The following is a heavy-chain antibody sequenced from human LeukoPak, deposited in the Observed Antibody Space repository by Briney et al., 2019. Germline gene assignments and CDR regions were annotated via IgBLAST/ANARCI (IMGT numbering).Heavy chain of an antibody. Sequence: SVKVSCKASGGTFSSYAISWVRQAPGQGLEWMGRIIPILGIANYAQKFQGRVTITADKSTSTAYIELSSQRSEDTAVYYCARAPRIAGNDYWGQGTLVTVSS. CDR2: IIPILGIA. CDR3: ARAPRIAGNDY. D-gene: IGHD6-13*01. CDR1: GGTFSSYA. V-gene: IGHV1-69*04. J-gene: IGHJ4*02.